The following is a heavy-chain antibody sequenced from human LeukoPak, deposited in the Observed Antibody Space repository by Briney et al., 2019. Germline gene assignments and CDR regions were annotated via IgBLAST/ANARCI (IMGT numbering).Heavy chain of an antibody. CDR2: IYHSGST. CDR3: AKGSSSWPLRYYFDY. V-gene: IGHV4-38-2*02. D-gene: IGHD6-13*01. Sequence: SETLSLTCTVSGYSISSGYYWGWIRQPPGKGLEWIGSIYHSGSTYYNPSLKSRVTISVDTSKNQFSLNLTSVTAADTAVYYCAKGSSSWPLRYYFDYWGQGTLVTVSS. J-gene: IGHJ4*02. CDR1: GYSISSGYY.